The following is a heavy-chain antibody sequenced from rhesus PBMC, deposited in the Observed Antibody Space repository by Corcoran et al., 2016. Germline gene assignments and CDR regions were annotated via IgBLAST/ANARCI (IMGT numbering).Heavy chain of an antibody. CDR1: CGYTSVYS. J-gene: IGHJ6*01. CDR2: SYGSGSTT. CDR3: ARHRRYSNYGLDS. Sequence: QVQLQDSGPALVQPAETLSLPFTVPCGYTSVYSCTWIRQPPGKGLEWIGNSYGSGSTTNYNPSLKSRGTLSVDTSKNQLSLKLSSVTAADTAVYYWARHRRYSNYGLDSWGQGVVVTVSS. V-gene: IGHV4S11*01. D-gene: IGHD4-23*01.